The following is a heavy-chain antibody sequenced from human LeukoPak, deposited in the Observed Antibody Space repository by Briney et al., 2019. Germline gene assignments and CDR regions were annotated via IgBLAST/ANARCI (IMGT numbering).Heavy chain of an antibody. CDR3: ARHMDSGSRHDAFDI. CDR2: IYYSGST. D-gene: IGHD1-26*01. Sequence: PSETLSLTCTVSGGSISSYYWSWIRQPPGKGLEWIGYIYYSGSTNYNPSLKSRVTISVDTSKNQFSLKLSSVTAADTAVYYCARHMDSGSRHDAFDIWGQGTMVTVSS. J-gene: IGHJ3*02. CDR1: GGSISSYY. V-gene: IGHV4-59*08.